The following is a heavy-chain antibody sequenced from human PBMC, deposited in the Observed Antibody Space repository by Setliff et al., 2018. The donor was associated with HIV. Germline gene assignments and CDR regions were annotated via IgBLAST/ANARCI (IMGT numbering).Heavy chain of an antibody. CDR2: INPNSGGT. V-gene: IGHV1-2*02. Sequence: GASVKVSCKASGYTFTGYYMHWVRQAPGQGLEWMGWINPNSGGTNYAQKFQGRVTMTRDTSISTAYMELSRLRSDDTAVYYCARDLGPGGGSYRVPINWFDPWGQGTLVTVSS. J-gene: IGHJ5*02. D-gene: IGHD1-26*01. CDR3: ARDLGPGGGSYRVPINWFDP. CDR1: GYTFTGYY.